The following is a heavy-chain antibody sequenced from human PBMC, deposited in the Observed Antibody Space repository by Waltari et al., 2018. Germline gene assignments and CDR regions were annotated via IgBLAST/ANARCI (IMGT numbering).Heavy chain of an antibody. CDR3: TKGGHVDF. Sequence: EVQLVESGGGLVQPGGSLRLSCVASGFPFSTYWMTWVRQAPGKGVEWVGNIKPDGSETYYVESVKGRFTISKDNAKNSLYLQMNNLRAEDTAVYYCTKGGHVDFCGPGSLVTVSS. CDR1: GFPFSTYW. CDR2: IKPDGSET. J-gene: IGHJ4*02. V-gene: IGHV3-7*01. D-gene: IGHD3-10*01.